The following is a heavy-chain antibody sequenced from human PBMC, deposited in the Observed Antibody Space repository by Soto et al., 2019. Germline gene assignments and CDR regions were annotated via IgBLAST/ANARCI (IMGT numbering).Heavy chain of an antibody. Sequence: QVQLVQSGAEVKKPRSSVKVSCKASGGTFSSYAISWVRQAPGQGLEWMGGIIPIFGTANYAQKSQGRVTITADKSTSTAYMELSSLRSEDTAVYYCARDGAICSGGSCKDNSYYGMDVWGQGTTVTVSS. V-gene: IGHV1-69*06. J-gene: IGHJ6*01. CDR1: GGTFSSYA. CDR2: IIPIFGTA. CDR3: ARDGAICSGGSCKDNSYYGMDV. D-gene: IGHD2-15*01.